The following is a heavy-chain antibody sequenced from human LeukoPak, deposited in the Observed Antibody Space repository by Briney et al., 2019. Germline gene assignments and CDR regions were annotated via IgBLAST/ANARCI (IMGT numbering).Heavy chain of an antibody. J-gene: IGHJ5*02. CDR3: ARVSHHGWGSPFDP. CDR1: GYTFTSYG. Sequence: GASVKVSCKASGYTFTSYGISWVRQAPGQGLEWMGWISAYNGNTNYAQKLQCRVTMTTDTSTSTAYRELRSLRPDDTAVYYCARVSHHGWGSPFDPWGEGTLVTVSS. D-gene: IGHD3-10*01. V-gene: IGHV1-18*01. CDR2: ISAYNGNT.